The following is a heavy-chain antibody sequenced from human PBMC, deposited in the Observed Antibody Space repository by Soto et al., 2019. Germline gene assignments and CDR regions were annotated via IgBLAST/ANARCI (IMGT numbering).Heavy chain of an antibody. Sequence: QVQLVESGGGVVQPGRSLRLSCAASGFTFSSYGMHWVRQAPGKGLEWVAVISYDGSNKYYADSVKGRFTISRDNSKKKLYLQMNSLRAEDTAVYYCANDSSGWPKFIDYWGPGTLVTVYS. V-gene: IGHV3-30*18. D-gene: IGHD6-19*01. CDR3: ANDSSGWPKFIDY. CDR2: ISYDGSNK. J-gene: IGHJ4*02. CDR1: GFTFSSYG.